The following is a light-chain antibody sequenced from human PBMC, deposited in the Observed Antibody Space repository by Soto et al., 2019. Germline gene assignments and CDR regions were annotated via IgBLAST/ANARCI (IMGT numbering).Light chain of an antibody. CDR1: QSISSY. CDR2: AAS. CDR3: QQSYSTPRT. V-gene: IGKV1-39*01. J-gene: IGKJ4*01. Sequence: DIQMSQNPTSLSSSVGDKVTITFRASQSISSYLNWYQQKPGKAPKLLIYAASSLQSGVPSRFSGSGSGTDFTLTISSLQPEDFATYYCQQSYSTPRTFGGGTKVDIK.